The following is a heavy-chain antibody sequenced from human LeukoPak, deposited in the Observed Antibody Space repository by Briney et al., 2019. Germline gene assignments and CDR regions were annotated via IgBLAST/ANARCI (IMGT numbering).Heavy chain of an antibody. J-gene: IGHJ6*03. D-gene: IGHD2-2*01. V-gene: IGHV4-59*01. CDR3: ARTRTVYQYYYYMDV. Sequence: SETLSHTCSVSGGSISRYYWSWIRQPPGKGLEGIGYIDYSGSTNYNPSLNSRVTISVDTSKNQFSLKLTSVTAADTAVYYCARTRTVYQYYYYMDVWGKGTTVSVAS. CDR1: GGSISRYY. CDR2: IDYSGST.